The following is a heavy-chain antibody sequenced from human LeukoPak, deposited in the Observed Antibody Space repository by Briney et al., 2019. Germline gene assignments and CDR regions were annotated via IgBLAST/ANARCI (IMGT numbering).Heavy chain of an antibody. CDR2: INTDGSVT. Sequence: GGSLRLSCAASGITVSTFWMHWVRQAPGEGLVWVSRINTDGSVTNYADSVEGRFTISRDNAKNTVFLQMDSLRAEDTALYYCAKTTDGYSSGRYPGWPIDYWGQGTLVTVSS. CDR3: AKTTDGYSSGRYPGWPIDY. V-gene: IGHV3-74*01. D-gene: IGHD6-19*01. CDR1: GITVSTFW. J-gene: IGHJ4*02.